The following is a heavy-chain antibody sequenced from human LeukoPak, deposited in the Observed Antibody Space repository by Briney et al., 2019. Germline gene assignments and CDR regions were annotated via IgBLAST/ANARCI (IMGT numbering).Heavy chain of an antibody. CDR2: INHSGST. D-gene: IGHD3-9*01. V-gene: IGHV4-34*01. Sequence: PSETLSLTCAVYGGSFSGYYWSWIRQPPGKGLEWIGEINHSGSTNYNPSLKSRVTISVDTSKNQFSLKLSSVTAADTAVYYCARGGNYDILTGLHWFDPWGQETLVTVSS. CDR1: GGSFSGYY. CDR3: ARGGNYDILTGLHWFDP. J-gene: IGHJ5*02.